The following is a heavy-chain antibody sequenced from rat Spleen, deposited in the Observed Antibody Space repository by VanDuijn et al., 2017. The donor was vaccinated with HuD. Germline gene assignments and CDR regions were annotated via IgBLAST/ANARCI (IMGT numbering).Heavy chain of an antibody. D-gene: IGHD4-5*01. CDR1: GFTFSDYG. CDR3: ARHGRGKTTYYYVMDA. Sequence: EVQLVESGGGLVQPGRSMRLSCAASGFTFSDYGMAWVLQAPTKGLVWVASISYDGRSTFYRDSVRARFTISRDNAKSTLYLQVDSLKSEDTATYYCARHGRGKTTYYYVMDAWGQGASVTVSS. CDR2: ISYDGRST. V-gene: IGHV5-29*01. J-gene: IGHJ4*01.